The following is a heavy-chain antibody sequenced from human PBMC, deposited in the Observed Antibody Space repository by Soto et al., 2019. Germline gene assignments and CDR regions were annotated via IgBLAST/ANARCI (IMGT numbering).Heavy chain of an antibody. CDR1: GYTFTSYG. Sequence: QVQLVQSGAEVKKPGASVKVSCKASGYTFTSYGISWVRQAPGQGLEWMGWISAYNGNTNYAQKLQGRVTMTTDTPTSRGYMELGSMRSDGTAVYDWARGVGGVLLASGGRGTWVTVSS. CDR2: ISAYNGNT. J-gene: IGHJ4*02. V-gene: IGHV1-18*01. D-gene: IGHD3-16*01. CDR3: ARGVGGVLLAS.